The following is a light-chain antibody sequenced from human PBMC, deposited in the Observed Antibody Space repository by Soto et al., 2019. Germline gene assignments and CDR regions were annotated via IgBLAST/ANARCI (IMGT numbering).Light chain of an antibody. CDR3: QQYSKWPT. CDR2: GAS. J-gene: IGKJ1*01. V-gene: IGKV3-15*01. CDR1: QSVSAN. Sequence: EIVLTQSPSTLSVSPVERATRSCRASQSVSANLAWYQHKPGQAPRLLIYGASTRATGIPARFSGSGTGTDFTLTISSLQSEDFAVYYCQQYSKWPTFGRGTKVDIK.